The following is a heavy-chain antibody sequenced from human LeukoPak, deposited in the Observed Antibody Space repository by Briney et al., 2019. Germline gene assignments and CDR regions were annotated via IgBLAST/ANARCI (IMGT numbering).Heavy chain of an antibody. D-gene: IGHD2-2*02. J-gene: IGHJ4*02. CDR1: GFTFGDYG. CDR3: AKGGSKFCSSSGCYKDD. CDR2: IRCDGNNK. V-gene: IGHV3-30*02. Sequence: GGSLRLSCAASGFTFGDYGMHWVRQAPGKGLEWVAFIRCDGNNKYYADSVKGRFTISRDNSKNTLYLQVNSLRPEDTAVYYCAKGGSKFCSSSGCYKDDWGQGTLVTVSP.